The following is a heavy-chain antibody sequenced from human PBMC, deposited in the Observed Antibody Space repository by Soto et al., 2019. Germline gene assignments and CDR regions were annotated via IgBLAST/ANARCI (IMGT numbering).Heavy chain of an antibody. J-gene: IGHJ4*02. Sequence: PGGSLRLSCVVSGFTVSSNYMTWVRQTPGKGLEWISVIYSGGSTYYADSVKGRFTISRDNSKNTLYLQMNSLRGEDTAVYYCARESSGNYYYDYWVQGTLVTVS. CDR3: ARESSGNYYYDY. CDR2: IYSGGST. V-gene: IGHV3-53*01. D-gene: IGHD1-26*01. CDR1: GFTVSSNY.